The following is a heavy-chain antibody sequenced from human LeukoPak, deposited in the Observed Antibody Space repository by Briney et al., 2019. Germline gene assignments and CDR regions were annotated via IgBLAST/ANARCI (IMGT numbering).Heavy chain of an antibody. J-gene: IGHJ6*02. Sequence: PSQTLSLTCTVSGGSISSSGYYWNWIRQHPGKGLEWIGYIYHSGSTYYNPSLKSRVIISADTSKNQLSLKLSSVTAADTAVYYCARAELSHRGYHCGMDVWGQGATVTVS. CDR3: ARAELSHRGYHCGMDV. CDR2: IYHSGST. V-gene: IGHV4-31*03. CDR1: GGSISSSGYY. D-gene: IGHD1-14*01.